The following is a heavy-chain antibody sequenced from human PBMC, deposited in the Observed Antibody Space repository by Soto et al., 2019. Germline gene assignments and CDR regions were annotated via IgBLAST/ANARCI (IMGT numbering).Heavy chain of an antibody. J-gene: IGHJ3*02. CDR2: IYYSGST. CDR1: GGSISSYY. D-gene: IGHD2-15*01. CDR3: XRHCSGGSCYYAFDI. Sequence: QVQLQESGPGLVKPSETLSLTCTVSGGSISSYYWSWIRQPPGKGLEWIAYIYYSGSTNYNPSLKSRVTIXXXXXXXXXXXXXXXXXXXXXXXXXXXRHCSGGSCYYAFDIWGQGTMVTVSS. V-gene: IGHV4-59*01.